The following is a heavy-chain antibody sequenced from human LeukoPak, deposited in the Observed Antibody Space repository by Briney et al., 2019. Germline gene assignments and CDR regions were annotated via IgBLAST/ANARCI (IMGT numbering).Heavy chain of an antibody. V-gene: IGHV4-4*07. D-gene: IGHD2-2*01. CDR3: ARDILGYCSSTSCPTRWFDP. Sequence: KPSETLSLTCTVSGGPISSYYWSWIRQPARKELEWIGRIYTSGSTNYNPPLKSRVTMSVDTSKNQFSLKLSSVTAADTAVYYCARDILGYCSSTSCPTRWFDPWGQGTLVTVSS. CDR2: IYTSGST. CDR1: GGPISSYY. J-gene: IGHJ5*02.